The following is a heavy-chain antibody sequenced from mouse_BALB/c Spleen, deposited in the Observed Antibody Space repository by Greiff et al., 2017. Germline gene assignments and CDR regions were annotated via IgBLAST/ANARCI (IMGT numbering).Heavy chain of an antibody. J-gene: IGHJ3*01. Sequence: EVNLVESGGGLVQPGGSLRLSCATSGFTFSDFYMEWVRQPPGKRLEWIAASRNKANDYTTEYSASVKGRFIVSRDTSQSILYLQMNALRAEDTAIYYCARGAYDCDGFAYSGQGTLVTVSA. CDR2: SRNKANDYTT. CDR1: GFTFSDFY. V-gene: IGHV7-1*02. CDR3: ARGAYDCDGFAY. D-gene: IGHD2-4*01.